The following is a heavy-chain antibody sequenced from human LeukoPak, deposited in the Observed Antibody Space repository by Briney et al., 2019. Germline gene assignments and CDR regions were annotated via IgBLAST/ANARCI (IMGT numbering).Heavy chain of an antibody. Sequence: GGSLRLSCAASGFTFDDYAMHWVRQAPGKGLEWVSGINWNSRSIGYADSVKGRLTISRDSARNSLYLQMNSLRAEDTALYYFEKGGGDIGATIAYWGGGPLATVPS. J-gene: IGHJ4*02. CDR2: INWNSRSI. CDR1: GFTFDDYA. V-gene: IGHV3-9*01. D-gene: IGHD5-12*01. CDR3: EKGGGDIGATIAY.